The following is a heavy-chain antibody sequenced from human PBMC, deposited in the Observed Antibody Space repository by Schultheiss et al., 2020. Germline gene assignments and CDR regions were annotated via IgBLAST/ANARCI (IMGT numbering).Heavy chain of an antibody. J-gene: IGHJ4*02. CDR1: GFTFSNAW. CDR2: ISYDGSNK. V-gene: IGHV3-30-3*01. Sequence: GSLRLSCAASGFTFSNAWMSWVRQAPGKGLEWVAVISYDGSNKYYADSVKGRFTISRDNAKNSLYLQMNSLRVEDTAVYYCARERQVAGLDYWGRGTLVTVSS. D-gene: IGHD6-19*01. CDR3: ARERQVAGLDY.